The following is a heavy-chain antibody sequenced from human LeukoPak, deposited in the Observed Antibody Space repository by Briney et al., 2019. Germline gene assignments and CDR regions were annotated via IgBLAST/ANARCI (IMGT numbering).Heavy chain of an antibody. CDR2: IYYSGST. Sequence: SQTRSLTCPVSGGSTSGGGYYWSWIRQHPGKSLEWIGYIYYSGSTYYNPSLKSRVTISVDTSKNQFSLKLSSVTAADKAVYYCARVGLAAAVFDPWGQGTLVTVSS. CDR3: ARVGLAAAVFDP. V-gene: IGHV4-31*03. D-gene: IGHD6-13*01. CDR1: GGSTSGGGYY. J-gene: IGHJ5*02.